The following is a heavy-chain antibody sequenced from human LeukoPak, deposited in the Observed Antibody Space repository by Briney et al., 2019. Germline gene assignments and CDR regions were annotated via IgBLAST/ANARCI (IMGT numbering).Heavy chain of an antibody. Sequence: SQTLSLTCAISGDSVSSHSAAWSWIRQSPSRGLEWLGRTYNRSKWYSDYAVSVRSRLTINPDTSKNQFSLQLNSVTPDDTAVYYCARGVGAAWKVFDYWGQGTLVTVSS. D-gene: IGHD3-10*01. CDR2: TYNRSKWYS. CDR1: GDSVSSHSAA. V-gene: IGHV6-1*01. J-gene: IGHJ4*02. CDR3: ARGVGAAWKVFDY.